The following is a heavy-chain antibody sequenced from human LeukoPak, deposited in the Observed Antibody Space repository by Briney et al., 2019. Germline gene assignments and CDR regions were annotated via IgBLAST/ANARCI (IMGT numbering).Heavy chain of an antibody. Sequence: PGGPLRLSCAASGFTFSSYGMHWVRQAPGTGLEWVAVISYDGSNKYYADSVKGRFTISRDNSKNTLYLQMNSLRAEDTAVYYCAKGYDSSGLDHWGQGTLVTVSS. J-gene: IGHJ5*02. CDR3: AKGYDSSGLDH. CDR1: GFTFSSYG. V-gene: IGHV3-30*18. CDR2: ISYDGSNK. D-gene: IGHD3-22*01.